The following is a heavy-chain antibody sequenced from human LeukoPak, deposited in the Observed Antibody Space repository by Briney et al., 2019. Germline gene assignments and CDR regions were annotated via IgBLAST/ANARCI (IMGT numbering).Heavy chain of an antibody. D-gene: IGHD4-17*01. V-gene: IGHV1-69*13. CDR2: IIPIFGTA. J-gene: IGHJ1*01. CDR3: ARAATTVTGRNAEYFQH. Sequence: ASVKVSCKASGGTFSSYAISWVRQAPGQGLEWMGGIIPIFGTANYAQKFQGRVTITADESTSTAYMELSSLRSEDTAVYYCARAATTVTGRNAEYFQHWGQGTLVTVSS. CDR1: GGTFSSYA.